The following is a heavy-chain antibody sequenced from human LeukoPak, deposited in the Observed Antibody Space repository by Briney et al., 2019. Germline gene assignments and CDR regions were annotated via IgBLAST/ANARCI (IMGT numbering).Heavy chain of an antibody. D-gene: IGHD6-19*01. V-gene: IGHV3-30*04. Sequence: GRSLRLSCAASGFTFSSYAMHWVRQAPGKGLEWVALIRYDGSKKHYRDSVKGRFTISRDNSKNTLYLQMNSLRTEDTAVYYCAKDPGAEQWPGVDFDYWGQGTLVTVSS. CDR3: AKDPGAEQWPGVDFDY. J-gene: IGHJ4*02. CDR1: GFTFSSYA. CDR2: IRYDGSKK.